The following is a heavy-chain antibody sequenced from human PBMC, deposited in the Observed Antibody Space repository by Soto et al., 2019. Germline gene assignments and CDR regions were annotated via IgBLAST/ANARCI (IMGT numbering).Heavy chain of an antibody. J-gene: IGHJ6*02. CDR3: ARDSYSRSSTNYYYGMGV. V-gene: IGHV3-33*01. CDR1: GFTFSSYG. CDR2: IWYDGSNK. Sequence: QVQLVESGGGVVQPGRSLRLSCAASGFTFSSYGMHWVRQAPGKGLEWVAVIWYDGSNKYYADSVKGRFTISRDNSKNTLYLQMNSLRAEDTAVYYCARDSYSRSSTNYYYGMGVWGQGTTVTVSS. D-gene: IGHD6-6*01.